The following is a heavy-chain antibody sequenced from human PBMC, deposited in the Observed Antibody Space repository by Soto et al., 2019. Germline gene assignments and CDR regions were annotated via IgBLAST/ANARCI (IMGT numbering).Heavy chain of an antibody. J-gene: IGHJ4*03. CDR3: AKRHYYGSGSFALAT. Sequence: EVRLLESGGGLVQPGGSLRLSCAGSGFTFSSNAMSWVRQAPGKGLEWVSSVSGDGYASDYADSVKGRFTVSRHNSKNTLYLQMNSLRAEDTAVCYCAKRHYYGSGSFALATWGQGTLVTVSS. CDR1: GFTFSSNA. V-gene: IGHV3-23*01. D-gene: IGHD3-10*01. CDR2: VSGDGYAS.